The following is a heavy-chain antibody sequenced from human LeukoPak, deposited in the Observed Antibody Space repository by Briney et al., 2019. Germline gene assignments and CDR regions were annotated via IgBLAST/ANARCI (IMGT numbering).Heavy chain of an antibody. J-gene: IGHJ4*02. D-gene: IGHD3-10*01. CDR2: INPSGGST. CDR1: VYTFTSYY. Sequence: GASVKVSCKASVYTFTSYYMHWVRQAPGQGLEWMGIINPSGGSTSYAQKFQGRVTMTRDTSTSTVYMELSSLRSEDTAVYYCARAPGGITMVRGVLPDFDYWGQGTLVTVSS. V-gene: IGHV1-46*01. CDR3: ARAPGGITMVRGVLPDFDY.